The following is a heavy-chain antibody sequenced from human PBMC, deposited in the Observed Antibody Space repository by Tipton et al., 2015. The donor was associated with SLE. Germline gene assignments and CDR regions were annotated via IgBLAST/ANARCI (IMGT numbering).Heavy chain of an antibody. CDR1: GGTFTSYG. CDR2: ISAYNGNT. J-gene: IGHJ3*02. V-gene: IGHV1-18*01. D-gene: IGHD3-22*01. CDR3: ARVLPTIVVVEPFDAFDI. Sequence: QSGPEVKKPGSSVKVSCRASGGTFTSYGISWVRQAPGQGLEWMGWISAYNGNTNYAQKLQGRVTMTTDTSTSTAYMELRSLRSDDTAVYCCARVLPTIVVVEPFDAFDIRALGTMVTVSS.